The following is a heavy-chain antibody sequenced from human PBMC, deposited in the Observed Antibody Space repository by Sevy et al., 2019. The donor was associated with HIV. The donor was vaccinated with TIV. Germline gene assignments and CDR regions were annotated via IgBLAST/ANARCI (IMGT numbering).Heavy chain of an antibody. D-gene: IGHD3-22*01. Sequence: ASVKVSCKASGYTFTGYYMHWVRQAPGLGLEWMGWINPNSGGTKYAQKFQGRVTMTRDTSISTAYMELSRLKSDDTGVYYCTRGPSGFSGSDLAYWGQGTPVTVSS. CDR3: TRGPSGFSGSDLAY. V-gene: IGHV1-2*02. CDR2: INPNSGGT. J-gene: IGHJ4*02. CDR1: GYTFTGYY.